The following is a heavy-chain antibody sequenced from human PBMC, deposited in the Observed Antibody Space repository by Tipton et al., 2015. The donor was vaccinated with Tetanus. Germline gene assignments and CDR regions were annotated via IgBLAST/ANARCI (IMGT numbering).Heavy chain of an antibody. Sequence: QSGPEVKKPGASMKVSCTASGYMFTAYYMHWLRQAPGQGLEWMGRLNPNKGGTVYAQKFQGRVPMTRDTSMTTAYMELNRLTSDVRAVYYCAGDRGSGGYFVGLDVWGRGTAVSVSS. CDR2: LNPNKGGT. CDR3: AGDRGSGGYFVGLDV. D-gene: IGHD3-10*01. CDR1: GYMFTAYY. V-gene: IGHV1-2*06. J-gene: IGHJ6*02.